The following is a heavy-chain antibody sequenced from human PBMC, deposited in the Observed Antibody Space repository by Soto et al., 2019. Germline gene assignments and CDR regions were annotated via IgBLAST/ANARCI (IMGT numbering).Heavy chain of an antibody. CDR3: ARAPGDDFDY. D-gene: IGHD2-21*02. J-gene: IGHJ4*02. V-gene: IGHV4-31*03. Sequence: QVQLQESGPGLVKPSQTLSLTCTVSGGCISSSGYWSWIRQHQGKGLEWIGYIYYSGSTYYNPSLKSRVTISEDTSKNQFSLQLRSVTAADTAVYYCARAPGDDFDYCGQGTQVTVSS. CDR2: IYYSGST. CDR1: GGCISSSGY.